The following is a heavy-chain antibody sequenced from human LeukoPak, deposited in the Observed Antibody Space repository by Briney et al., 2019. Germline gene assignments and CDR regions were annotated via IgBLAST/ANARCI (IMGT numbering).Heavy chain of an antibody. V-gene: IGHV3-48*03. CDR2: TFSSGSSI. Sequence: GGSLRLSCAASGFTFSSHEMNWVRQAPGKGLEWLSNTFSSGSSIYYADSVKGRFTISRDNAENSLYLQMNSLRAEDTAVYYCARYGYGGGFDYWGQGTLVTVSS. D-gene: IGHD5-18*01. J-gene: IGHJ4*02. CDR3: ARYGYGGGFDY. CDR1: GFTFSSHE.